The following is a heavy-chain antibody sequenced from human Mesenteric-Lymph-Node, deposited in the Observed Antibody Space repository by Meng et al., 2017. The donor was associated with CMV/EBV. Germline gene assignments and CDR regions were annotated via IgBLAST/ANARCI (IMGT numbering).Heavy chain of an antibody. CDR1: GFTVSNNF. CDR2: IYSGGST. D-gene: IGHD3-10*01. J-gene: IGHJ4*02. CDR3: AREGSGTKDLFDY. V-gene: IGHV3-53*01. Sequence: CAASGFTVSNNFMSWVRQAPGKGLEWVSVIYSGGSTYYADSVKGRFTISRDNSKNTVYLQMNSLRVEDTAVYFCAREGSGTKDLFDYWGQGTLVTVSS.